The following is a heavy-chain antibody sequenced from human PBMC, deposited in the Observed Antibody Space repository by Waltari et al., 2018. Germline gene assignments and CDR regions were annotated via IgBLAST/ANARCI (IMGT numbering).Heavy chain of an antibody. V-gene: IGHV4-34*01. CDR1: GGSFSGYY. Sequence: QVQLQQWGAGLLKPSETLSLTCAVYGGSFSGYYWSWIRQPPGKGREWIGEINHRESTKYNRSRKSRVTISVDTSKNQFSLMLSAVTAADTAVYYCARWGFGQLRIDYWGQGTLVTVSS. J-gene: IGHJ4*02. CDR2: INHREST. D-gene: IGHD3-10*01. CDR3: ARWGFGQLRIDY.